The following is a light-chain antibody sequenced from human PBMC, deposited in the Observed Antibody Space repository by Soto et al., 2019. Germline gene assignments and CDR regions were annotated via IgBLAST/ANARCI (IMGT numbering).Light chain of an antibody. V-gene: IGLV4-69*01. CDR1: SGHSSYS. CDR2: LSTDGIH. CDR3: QTWGTGIQV. Sequence: QPVLTQSPSASASLGASVKLTCTLSSGHSSYSIAWHQQQPEKGPRFLMTLSTDGIHTKGDGIPDRFSGSSSGAERYLTISTLQSEDEADYYCQTWGTGIQVFGGGTKLTVL. J-gene: IGLJ2*01.